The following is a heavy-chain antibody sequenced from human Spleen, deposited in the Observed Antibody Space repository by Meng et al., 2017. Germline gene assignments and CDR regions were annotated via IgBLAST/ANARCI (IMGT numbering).Heavy chain of an antibody. J-gene: IGHJ3*02. CDR1: GYTLTELS. D-gene: IGHD7-27*01. Sequence: ASVKVSCKVSGYTLTELSMHWVRQAPGKGLEWMGGFDPEDGETIYAQKFQGRVTMTEDTSTDTAYMELSSLRSEDTAVYYCARDGDGSAAFDIWGQGTMVTVSS. V-gene: IGHV1-24*01. CDR2: FDPEDGET. CDR3: ARDGDGSAAFDI.